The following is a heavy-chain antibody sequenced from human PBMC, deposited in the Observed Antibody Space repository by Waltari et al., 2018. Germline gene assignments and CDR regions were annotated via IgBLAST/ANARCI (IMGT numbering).Heavy chain of an antibody. CDR3: ARVKDEFGDYGFDY. J-gene: IGHJ5*01. D-gene: IGHD4-17*01. V-gene: IGHV4-61*08. Sequence: QVQLQESGPGLVEPSETLSLTCTVSGGSVSSGGYYWSWIWQPPGKGLEWVGYTHTSGRTAYSLSLLCLVTIFGVSSTNQLSRNLRSVTAADTATYFCARVKDEFGDYGFDYWGQGTLVTVSS. CDR1: GGSVSSGGYY. CDR2: THTSGRT.